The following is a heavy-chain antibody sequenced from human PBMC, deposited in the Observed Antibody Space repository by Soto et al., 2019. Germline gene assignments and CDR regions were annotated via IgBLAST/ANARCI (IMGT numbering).Heavy chain of an antibody. CDR1: GFTFSSYA. V-gene: IGHV3-30*04. Sequence: GGSLRLSCAASGFTFSSYAMHWVRQAPGKGLEWVAVISYDGSNKYYADSVKGRFTISRDNSKNTLYLQMNSLRAEDTAVYYCARDESTVTTHWAFDYWGQGTLVTVSS. CDR3: ARDESTVTTHWAFDY. D-gene: IGHD4-4*01. J-gene: IGHJ4*02. CDR2: ISYDGSNK.